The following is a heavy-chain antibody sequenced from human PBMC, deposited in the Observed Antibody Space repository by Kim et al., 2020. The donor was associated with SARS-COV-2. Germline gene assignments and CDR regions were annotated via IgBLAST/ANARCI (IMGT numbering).Heavy chain of an antibody. CDR3: ATESTIFGVVIDVVTAQEGLSLDY. D-gene: IGHD3-3*01. Sequence: ASVKVSCKASGYTFTGYYMHWVRQAPGQGLEWMGRINPNSGGTNYAQKFQGRVTMTRDTSISTAYMELSRLRSDDTAVYYCATESTIFGVVIDVVTAQEGLSLDYWGQGTLVTVSS. V-gene: IGHV1-2*06. CDR2: INPNSGGT. J-gene: IGHJ4*02. CDR1: GYTFTGYY.